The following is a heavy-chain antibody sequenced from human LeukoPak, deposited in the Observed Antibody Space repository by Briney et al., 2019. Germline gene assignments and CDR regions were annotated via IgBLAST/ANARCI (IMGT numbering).Heavy chain of an antibody. Sequence: GGSLRLSCAASGFTFNNAWMNWVRQAPGKGLEWVGRIKSKSDGGTTEYAAPVKGRFTISRDDSKTTLYLQMNSLRTEDTAVYYCTIRNGRWNYFDYWGQGTLVTVSS. CDR1: GFTFNNAW. CDR3: TIRNGRWNYFDY. V-gene: IGHV3-15*01. D-gene: IGHD5-24*01. J-gene: IGHJ4*02. CDR2: IKSKSDGGTT.